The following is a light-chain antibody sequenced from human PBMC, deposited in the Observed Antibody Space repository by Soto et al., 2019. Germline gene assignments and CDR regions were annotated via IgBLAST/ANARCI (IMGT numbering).Light chain of an antibody. CDR2: GNN. J-gene: IGLJ1*01. CDR1: SSNIGSNY. V-gene: IGLV1-47*02. CDR3: AAWDDSLSGYV. Sequence: QSVLTQPPSASGTPGQRVTISCSGSSSNIGSNYVYWYQQLPGTAPKLLIFGNNQRPSGVPDRFSGSKSGTSASLATSGLRSEDEADYYCAAWDDSLSGYVFGTGTKLTVL.